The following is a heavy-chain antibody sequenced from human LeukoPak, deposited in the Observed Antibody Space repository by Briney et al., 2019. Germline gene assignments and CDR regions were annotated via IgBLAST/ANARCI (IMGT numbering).Heavy chain of an antibody. CDR1: GGSISSYY. CDR3: ARPRSGWTGAFDI. D-gene: IGHD6-19*01. CDR2: VYYSGST. V-gene: IGHV4-59*01. Sequence: PSETLSLTCTVSGGSISSYYWSWIRQPPGKGLEWIGYVYYSGSTNYNPSLKSRVTLSVDTSKNQFSLKLNSVTAADTAVYYCARPRSGWTGAFDIWGQGTMVTVSS. J-gene: IGHJ3*02.